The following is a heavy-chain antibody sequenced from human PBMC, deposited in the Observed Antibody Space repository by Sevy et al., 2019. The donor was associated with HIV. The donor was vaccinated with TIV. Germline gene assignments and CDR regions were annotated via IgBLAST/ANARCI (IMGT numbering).Heavy chain of an antibody. J-gene: IGHJ4*02. CDR2: ISGSGDST. D-gene: IGHD5-18*01. CDR1: DFIFSTYA. V-gene: IGHV3-23*01. CDR3: RRGDTLDY. Sequence: GGSLRLSCAASDFIFSTYAMSWVRQAPGKGLEWVSGISGSGDSTYYANSEKGRFTISRDNSKNTLYLQMNSLRAEDTAVYYCRRGDTLDYWGQGTLVTVSS.